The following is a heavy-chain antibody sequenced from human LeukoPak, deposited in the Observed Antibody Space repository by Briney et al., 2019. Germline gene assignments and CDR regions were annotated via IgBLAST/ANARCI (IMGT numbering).Heavy chain of an antibody. J-gene: IGHJ4*02. CDR2: INPNSGGT. CDR3: ARDLRIAVGRVALCDY. V-gene: IGHV1-2*06. CDR1: GYTFTGYY. D-gene: IGHD6-19*01. Sequence: ASVKVSCKASGYTFTGYYMHWVRQAPGQGLEWMGRINPNSGGTNYAQKFQGRVTMTRDTSISTAYVELSRLRSDDTAVYYCARDLRIAVGRVALCDYWGQGTLVTVSS.